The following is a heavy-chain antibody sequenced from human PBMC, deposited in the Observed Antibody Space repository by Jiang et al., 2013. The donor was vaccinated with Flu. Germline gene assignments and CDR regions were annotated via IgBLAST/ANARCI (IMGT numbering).Heavy chain of an antibody. CDR2: IDWDDDK. J-gene: IGHJ4*02. CDR1: GFSLSTSGMC. CDR3: ARTTYYYDSSGYYYSPVIGFDY. D-gene: IGHD3-22*01. Sequence: KPTQTLTLTCTFSGFSLSTSGMCVSWIRQPPGKALEWLARIDWDDDKYYSTSLKTRLTISKDTSKNQVVLTMTNMGPVDTATYYCARTTYYYDSSGYYYSPVIGFDYWGQGTLVTVSS. V-gene: IGHV2-70*11.